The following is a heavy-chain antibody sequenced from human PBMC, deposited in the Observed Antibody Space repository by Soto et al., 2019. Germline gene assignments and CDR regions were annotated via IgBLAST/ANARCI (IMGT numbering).Heavy chain of an antibody. J-gene: IGHJ4*02. Sequence: ASVKVSCKASGYTFTSYAMHWVRQAPGQRLEWMGWINAGNGNTKYSQKFQGRVTITRDTSASTAYMELSSLRSEDTAVYYCARFRSIADAIDYWGQGTLVTVSS. CDR3: ARFRSIADAIDY. CDR2: INAGNGNT. V-gene: IGHV1-3*01. D-gene: IGHD6-6*01. CDR1: GYTFTSYA.